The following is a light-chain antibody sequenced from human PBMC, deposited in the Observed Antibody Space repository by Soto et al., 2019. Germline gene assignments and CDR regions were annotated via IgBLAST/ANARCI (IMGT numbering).Light chain of an antibody. CDR2: KAS. Sequence: DIQMTQSPSTLSASVGDRVTITCRASQSVSTWLAWYQHKPGKAPNLLIYKASNLESGVPSRFSGSGYGTEFTLTISSLQPDDFTTYYCQQYDSYPSTFGQRTRLGIK. CDR3: QQYDSYPST. V-gene: IGKV1-5*03. J-gene: IGKJ5*01. CDR1: QSVSTW.